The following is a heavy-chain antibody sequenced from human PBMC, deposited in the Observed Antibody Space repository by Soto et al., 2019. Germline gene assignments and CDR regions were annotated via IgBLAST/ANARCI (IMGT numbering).Heavy chain of an antibody. CDR1: GFTFGDYA. D-gene: IGHD1-26*01. CDR2: IRSKAYGGTT. V-gene: IGHV3-49*05. CDR3: TSGSYSYYYYYYGMDV. J-gene: IGHJ6*02. Sequence: KPGGSLRLSCTASGFTFGDYAMSWFRQAPGKGLEWVGFIRSKAYGGTTEYAASVKGRFTISRDDSKSIAYLQMNSLKTEDTAVYYCTSGSYSYYYYYYGMDVWGQGTTVTVSS.